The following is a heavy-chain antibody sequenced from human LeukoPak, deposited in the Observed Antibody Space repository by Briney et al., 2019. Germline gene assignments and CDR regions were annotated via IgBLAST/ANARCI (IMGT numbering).Heavy chain of an antibody. CDR1: GFTFSSYG. Sequence: GGSLRLSCAASGFTFSSYGMHWVRQAPGKGLEWVAFIRYDGSNKYYADSVKGRFTISRDDSKNTLYLQMNSLRAEDTAVYYCAKSSGSYAEYFQHWGQGTLVTVSS. CDR3: AKSSGSYAEYFQH. D-gene: IGHD1-26*01. CDR2: IRYDGSNK. J-gene: IGHJ1*01. V-gene: IGHV3-30*02.